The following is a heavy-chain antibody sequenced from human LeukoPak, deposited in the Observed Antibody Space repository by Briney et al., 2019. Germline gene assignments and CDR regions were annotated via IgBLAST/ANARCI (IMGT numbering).Heavy chain of an antibody. D-gene: IGHD6-19*01. CDR1: GFTVSSNY. V-gene: IGHV3-53*01. CDR3: ARTLLESVAGPFDY. J-gene: IGHJ4*02. CDR2: IYSGGST. Sequence: GGSLRLSCAASGFTVSSNYMSWVRQAPGKGLEWVSVIYSGGSTYYADSVKGRFTISRDNFKNTLYLQMNSLRAEDTAVYYCARTLLESVAGPFDYWGQGTLVTVSS.